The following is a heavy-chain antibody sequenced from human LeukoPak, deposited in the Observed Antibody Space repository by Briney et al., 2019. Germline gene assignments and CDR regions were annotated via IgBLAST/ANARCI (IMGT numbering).Heavy chain of an antibody. CDR1: GGSFSGYF. V-gene: IGHV4-34*01. J-gene: IGHJ3*01. CDR3: ARHEFGSSSAAFDS. D-gene: IGHD6-6*01. CDR2: INHGGYT. Sequence: NPSETLSLTCAVHGGSFSGYFWSWIRQPPGKGLEYIGEINHGGYTTYNPSLKSRVTISLDTSKNHFSLNMISVTAADTAVYYCARHEFGSSSAAFDSWGQGTMVIVSS.